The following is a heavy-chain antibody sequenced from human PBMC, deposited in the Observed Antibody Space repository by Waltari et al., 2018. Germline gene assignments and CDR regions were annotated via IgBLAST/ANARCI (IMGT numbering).Heavy chain of an antibody. CDR3: VRGPSVDYSHPVPFDL. CDR1: GFDSSNHW. Sequence: EVRLVESGGGLVQPGESLTLSCVASGFDSSNHWISWVRQVPGKGPMWVARINRGATISYDDSVRGRFTIFGDSSTNTVSLHMSGLTVEDTALYCCVRGPSVDYSHPVPFDLWGQGTLVTVSS. CDR2: INRGATI. V-gene: IGHV3-74*01. D-gene: IGHD4-4*01. J-gene: IGHJ4*02.